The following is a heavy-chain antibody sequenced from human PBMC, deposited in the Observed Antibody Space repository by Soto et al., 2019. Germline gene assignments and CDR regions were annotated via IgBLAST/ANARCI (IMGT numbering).Heavy chain of an antibody. D-gene: IGHD2-15*01. CDR3: ARSRYCSSAGCYSD. V-gene: IGHV3-30-3*01. CDR1: GFNFSSYA. J-gene: IGHJ4*02. CDR2: ISYDGINK. Sequence: VQLVESGGGVVQPGRSLRLSCAASGFNFSSYAMPWVRQAPGKGLEWVALISYDGINKYYADSVKGRFTISRDNPKNTLYLQMNSLRPEDTAVYYCARSRYCSSAGCYSDWGQGTLVTVSS.